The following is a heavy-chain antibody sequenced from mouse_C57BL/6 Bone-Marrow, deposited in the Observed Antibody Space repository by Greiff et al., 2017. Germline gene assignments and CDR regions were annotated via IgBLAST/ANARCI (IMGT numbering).Heavy chain of an antibody. CDR1: GFSLTSYG. V-gene: IGHV2-2*01. D-gene: IGHD1-1*01. Sequence: VQLQQSGPGLVQPSQSLSITCTVSGFSLTSYGVHWVRQSPGKGLEWLGVIWSGGSTDYNAAFISRLGISKVNSKRQFCLKMNSLQADDTARYYCASITTVVAYAMDYWGQGTSVTVSS. J-gene: IGHJ4*01. CDR2: IWSGGST. CDR3: ASITTVVAYAMDY.